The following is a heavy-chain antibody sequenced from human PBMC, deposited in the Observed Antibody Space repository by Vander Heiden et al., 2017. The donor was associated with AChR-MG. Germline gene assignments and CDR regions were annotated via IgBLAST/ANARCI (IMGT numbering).Heavy chain of an antibody. J-gene: IGHJ3*02. Sequence: QVQLVESGGGLVKPGGSLRLSCAASGSTFSDYYMSWIRQAPGKGLEWVSYISSSGSTIYYADSVKGRFTISRDNAKNSLYLQMNSLRAEDTAVYYCASWRRDGYKMTAFDIWGQGTMVTVSS. CDR1: GSTFSDYY. CDR3: ASWRRDGYKMTAFDI. D-gene: IGHD5-12*01. CDR2: ISSSGSTI. V-gene: IGHV3-11*01.